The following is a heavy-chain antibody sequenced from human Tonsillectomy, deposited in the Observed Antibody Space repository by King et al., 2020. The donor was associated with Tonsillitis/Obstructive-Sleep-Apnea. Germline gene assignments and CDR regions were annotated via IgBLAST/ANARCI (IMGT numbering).Heavy chain of an antibody. CDR1: GYSFTSYA. J-gene: IGHJ6*03. CDR3: AREEGYYDSSGYYYYYYYLDV. D-gene: IGHD3-22*01. Sequence: QLVQSGSELKKPGASVKVSCKASGYSFTSYAMHWVRQAPGQGLEWMGWINTNTGNPTYAQGFTGRFVFSLDTSVSTAYLQISSLKAEDTAVYYCAREEGYYDSSGYYYYYYYLDVWGKGTTVTVSS. V-gene: IGHV7-4-1*02. CDR2: INTNTGNP.